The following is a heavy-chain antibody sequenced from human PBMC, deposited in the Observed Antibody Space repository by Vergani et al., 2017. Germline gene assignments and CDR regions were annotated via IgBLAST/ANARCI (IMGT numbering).Heavy chain of an antibody. V-gene: IGHV1-18*01. CDR3: ARGGYCSSSACYWFDP. CDR2: IRPHNGDT. D-gene: IGHD2-2*01. J-gene: IGHJ5*02. CDR1: GYTFISYG. Sequence: QVPLVQSGTEVKKPGASVKVSCKASGYTFISYGVSWLRQAPGQGLEWMGWIRPHNGDTNYAQKFQGRVTMTTDTSTNTVSMELRSLRSDDTAVYYCARGGYCSSSACYWFDPWGQGTLITVSS.